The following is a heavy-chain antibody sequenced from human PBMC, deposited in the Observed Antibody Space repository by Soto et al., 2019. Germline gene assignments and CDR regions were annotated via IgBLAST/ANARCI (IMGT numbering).Heavy chain of an antibody. Sequence: SETLSLTCAVYGGSFSGYYWSWIRQPPGKGLEWIGEINHSGSTNYNPSLKRRVTISVDTSKNQFSLKLSSVTAADTAVYYCARITMISHFDYWGQGTLVTVSS. CDR2: INHSGST. CDR3: ARITMISHFDY. J-gene: IGHJ4*02. D-gene: IGHD3-22*01. V-gene: IGHV4-34*01. CDR1: GGSFSGYY.